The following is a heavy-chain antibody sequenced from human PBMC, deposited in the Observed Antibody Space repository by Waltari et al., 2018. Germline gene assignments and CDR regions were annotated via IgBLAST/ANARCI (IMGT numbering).Heavy chain of an antibody. CDR2: IYYSAWT. D-gene: IGHD6-13*01. J-gene: IGHJ5*02. CDR3: AREIHSSSWDAWFDP. Sequence: QLQLQESGPGLVKPSETLSLTCTVSGGSISSSSYYWGWIRQPPGKGLEWIGSIYYSAWTYYNPTLKSRVTISVDSSKYQFSLKLSSVTAADTAVYYCAREIHSSSWDAWFDPWGQGTLVTVSS. V-gene: IGHV4-39*07. CDR1: GGSISSSSYY.